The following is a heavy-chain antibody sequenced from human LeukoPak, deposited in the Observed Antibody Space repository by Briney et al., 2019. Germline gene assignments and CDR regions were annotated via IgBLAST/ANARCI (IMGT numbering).Heavy chain of an antibody. CDR3: ARDRQWLASNYFNY. CDR1: GFTFSSYA. V-gene: IGHV3-30-3*01. CDR2: ISYDGSNK. J-gene: IGHJ4*02. Sequence: PGRSLRLSCAASGFTFSSYAMHWVRQAPGKGLEWVAVISYDGSNKYYADSVKGRFTISRGNSKNTLYLQMNSLRAEDTAVYYCARDRQWLASNYFNYWGQGTLVTVSS. D-gene: IGHD6-19*01.